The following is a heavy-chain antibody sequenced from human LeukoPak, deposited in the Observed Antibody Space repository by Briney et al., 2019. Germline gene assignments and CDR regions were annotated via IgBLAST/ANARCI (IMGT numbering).Heavy chain of an antibody. J-gene: IGHJ6*03. Sequence: SETLSLTCTVSGGSMSSSSYYWGWIRQPPGKGLEWIGSMYYSGSTYYNPSLKSRVTISVDTSKNQFSLKLSSVTAAGTAVYFCARHVYSSSWIYYYYYMDVWGKGTTVTVSS. D-gene: IGHD6-13*01. CDR2: MYYSGST. V-gene: IGHV4-39*01. CDR3: ARHVYSSSWIYYYYYMDV. CDR1: GGSMSSSSYY.